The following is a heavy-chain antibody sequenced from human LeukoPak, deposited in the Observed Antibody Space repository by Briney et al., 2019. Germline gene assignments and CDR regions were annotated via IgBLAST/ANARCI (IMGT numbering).Heavy chain of an antibody. J-gene: IGHJ4*02. V-gene: IGHV3-15*01. D-gene: IGHD2-2*01. CDR3: TTVYCSSTSCFR. CDR2: IKSKTDGGTT. Sequence: GGSLRLSXAASGFTFSNAWMSWVRQAPGKGLEWVGRIKSKTDGGTTDYAAPVKGRFTISRDDSKNTLYLQMNSLKTEDTAVYYCTTVYCSSTSCFRWGQGTLVTVSS. CDR1: GFTFSNAW.